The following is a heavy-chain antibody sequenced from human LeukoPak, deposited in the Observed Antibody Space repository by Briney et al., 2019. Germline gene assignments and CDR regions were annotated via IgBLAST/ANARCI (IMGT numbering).Heavy chain of an antibody. D-gene: IGHD1-14*01. CDR3: AKPARTDYADY. CDR2: IKQDGTEK. CDR1: GFTFTTYW. V-gene: IGHV3-7*03. Sequence: GGSLRLSCAASGFTFTTYWMSWVRQAPGKGLEWVANIKQDGTEKYYVDSVKGRFTISRDNATNSLYLQMNSLRVEDTAVYYCAKPARTDYADYWGQGTLVTVSS. J-gene: IGHJ4*02.